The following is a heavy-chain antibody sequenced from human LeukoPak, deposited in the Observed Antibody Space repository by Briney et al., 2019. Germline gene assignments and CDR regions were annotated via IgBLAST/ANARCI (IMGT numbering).Heavy chain of an antibody. CDR3: ARTTMVRGVTRRFDY. J-gene: IGHJ4*02. Sequence: GESLKISCKGSGYSFTSYWIGWVRQMPGKGLEWMGIIYPGDSDTRYSPSFQGQVTISAVKSISTAYLQWSSLKASDTAMYYCARTTMVRGVTRRFDYWGQGTLVTVSS. V-gene: IGHV5-51*01. CDR2: IYPGDSDT. CDR1: GYSFTSYW. D-gene: IGHD3-10*01.